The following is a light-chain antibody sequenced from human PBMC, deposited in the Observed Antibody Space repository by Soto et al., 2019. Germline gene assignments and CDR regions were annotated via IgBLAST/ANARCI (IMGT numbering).Light chain of an antibody. CDR3: QQYGRSTRI. CDR1: QSVSSNN. Sequence: EIVLTQSPGTLSLSPGERVTLSCRASQSVSSNNLAWYQQKPGQAHRLLIYGASRRATGMPDKFSGGGSGTDFTLRINRLEPEELAVYYCQQYGRSTRIFGQGTKLEIK. J-gene: IGKJ2*01. CDR2: GAS. V-gene: IGKV3-20*01.